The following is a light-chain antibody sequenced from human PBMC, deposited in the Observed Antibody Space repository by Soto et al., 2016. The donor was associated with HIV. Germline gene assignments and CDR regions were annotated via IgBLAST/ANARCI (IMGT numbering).Light chain of an antibody. Sequence: DIQMTQSPSTLSASVGDRVTIICRASQRINNYLNWYQQKPGKAPKLLIYAASNLQSGVPSRFSGSGSETDFTLTISSLQPEDIATYYCQQYDNLPITFGQGTRLEIK. CDR2: AAS. V-gene: IGKV1-39*01. CDR1: QRINNY. CDR3: QQYDNLPIT. J-gene: IGKJ5*01.